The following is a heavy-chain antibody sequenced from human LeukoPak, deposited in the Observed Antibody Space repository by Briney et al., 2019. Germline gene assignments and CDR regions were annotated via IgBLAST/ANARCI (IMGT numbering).Heavy chain of an antibody. J-gene: IGHJ6*03. CDR2: IYHSGST. D-gene: IGHD2-2*01. V-gene: IGHV4-38-2*01. CDR3: ATLSTPPYCSSTSCYRYYYYDMDF. Sequence: PSETLSLTCAVSGYSISSGYYWGWIRQPPGKGLEWIGSIYHSGSTYYNPSLKSRVTISVDTSKNQFSLKLSTVTAADTAVYYCATLSTPPYCSSTSCYRYYYYDMDFWGKGTTVTVSS. CDR1: GYSISSGYY.